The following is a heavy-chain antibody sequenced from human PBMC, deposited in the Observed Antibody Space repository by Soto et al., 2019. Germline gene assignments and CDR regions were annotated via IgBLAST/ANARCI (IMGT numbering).Heavy chain of an antibody. J-gene: IGHJ4*02. Sequence: EVQLVESGGGLVQPGGSLRLSCAASGFTFSNSWMSWVRQAPGKGLEWVANINQDGSDKYYVESVKGRFTISRDNAKNSLYLQMNGLRAEDTALYYCARTVYYFDYWGQGTLVTVSS. CDR1: GFTFSNSW. CDR3: ARTVYYFDY. V-gene: IGHV3-7*03. CDR2: INQDGSDK.